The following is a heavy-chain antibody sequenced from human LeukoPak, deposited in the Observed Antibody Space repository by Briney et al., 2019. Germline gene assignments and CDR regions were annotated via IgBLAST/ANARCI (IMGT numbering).Heavy chain of an antibody. J-gene: IGHJ4*02. CDR3: ARDTTVASGMQF. CDR2: VVTTTT. D-gene: IGHD6-19*01. Sequence: SETLSLTCTVSGGSISTYSWTWVRQSPGKGLEWIGSVVTTTTKYSPALRSRVAISVDTSKNQFSLRLESVTTADTAVYYCARDTTVASGMQFWGQGALDTVSS. CDR1: GGSISTYS. V-gene: IGHV4-4*07.